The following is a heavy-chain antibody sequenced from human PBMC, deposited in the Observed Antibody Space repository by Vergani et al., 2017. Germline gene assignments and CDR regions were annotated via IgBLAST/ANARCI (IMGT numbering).Heavy chain of an antibody. Sequence: QVQLQQWGAGLLKPSETLSLTCAVYGGSFSGYYWSWIRQPPGKGLEWIGEINQSGSTNYNPSLKSRVTISVDTSKNQFSLKLRSVTAADTAVYYCARMKSEGSGSYYGRPGYYFDYWGEGTLVTVSS. CDR2: INQSGST. V-gene: IGHV4-34*01. CDR1: GGSFSGYY. J-gene: IGHJ4*02. CDR3: ARMKSEGSGSYYGRPGYYFDY. D-gene: IGHD3-10*01.